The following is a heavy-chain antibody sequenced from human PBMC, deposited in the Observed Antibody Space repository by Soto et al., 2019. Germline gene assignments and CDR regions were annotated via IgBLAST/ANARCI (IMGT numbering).Heavy chain of an antibody. V-gene: IGHV3-11*06. CDR2: ISSSSSYT. J-gene: IGHJ4*02. D-gene: IGHD6-6*01. CDR3: ARGGGSSSYAVFDS. CDR1: GFTLIDYY. Sequence: PXGSLWRPCAAAGFTLIDYYMSWIRQAPGKGLEWVSYISSSSSYTNYADSVKGRFTISRDNAKNSLYLQMNSLRAEDTAVYYCARGGGSSSYAVFDSWGQGTLVTVSS.